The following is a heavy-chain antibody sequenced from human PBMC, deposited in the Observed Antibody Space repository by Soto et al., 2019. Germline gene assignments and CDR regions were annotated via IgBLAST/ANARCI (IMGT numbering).Heavy chain of an antibody. CDR1: GFTFSDYY. CDR2: ISSSGSTI. V-gene: IGHV3-11*01. J-gene: IGHJ5*02. Sequence: GGSLRLSCAASGFTFSDYYMSWIRQAPGKGLEWVSYISSSGSTIYYADSVKGRFTISRDNAKNSLYLQMNSLRAEDTAVYYCARDWQFHPRSIAVAGSPFDPWGQGTLVTVSS. CDR3: ARDWQFHPRSIAVAGSPFDP. D-gene: IGHD6-19*01.